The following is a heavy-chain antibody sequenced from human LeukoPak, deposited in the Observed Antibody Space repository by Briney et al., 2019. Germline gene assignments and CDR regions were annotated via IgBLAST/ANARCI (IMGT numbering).Heavy chain of an antibody. J-gene: IGHJ5*02. CDR2: INHGGST. CDR3: ARGARTPSGYGSRTAGRANWFDP. CDR1: GGSFSGYY. V-gene: IGHV4-34*01. Sequence: SETLSLTCAVYGGSFSGYYWSWIRQPPGKGLEWIGEINHGGSTNYNPSLKSRITMSVDTSKNQFSLKLSSVTAADTAVYYCARGARTPSGYGSRTAGRANWFDPWGQGTLVTVSS. D-gene: IGHD5-12*01.